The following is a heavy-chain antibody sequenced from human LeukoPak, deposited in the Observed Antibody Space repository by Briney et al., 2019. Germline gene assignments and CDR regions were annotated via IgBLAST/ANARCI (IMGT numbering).Heavy chain of an antibody. J-gene: IGHJ4*02. Sequence: SETLSLTCTVSGGSISSYYWSWIRQPPGKGLEWIGYIYYSGSTNYNPSLKSRVTISVDTSKNQFSLKLSSVTAADTAVYYCARDPAYGGMDYWGQGTLVTVSS. D-gene: IGHD3-16*01. CDR1: GGSISSYY. CDR3: ARDPAYGGMDY. CDR2: IYYSGST. V-gene: IGHV4-59*01.